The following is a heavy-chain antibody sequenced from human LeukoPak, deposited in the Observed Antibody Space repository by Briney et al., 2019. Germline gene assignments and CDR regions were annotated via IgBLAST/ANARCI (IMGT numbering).Heavy chain of an antibody. CDR2: IYIAGGT. J-gene: IGHJ4*02. V-gene: IGHV3-53*01. CDR3: AKWVDS. D-gene: IGHD2-8*01. CDR1: GFSVSNNY. Sequence: GGSLRHSCAASGFSVSNNYMTWVRQAPGKGLEWVSVIYIAGGTYYADSVKGRFTISRDNFKNTLYLQMTSLRAEDTAVYYCAKWVDSWGQGTLVTVSS.